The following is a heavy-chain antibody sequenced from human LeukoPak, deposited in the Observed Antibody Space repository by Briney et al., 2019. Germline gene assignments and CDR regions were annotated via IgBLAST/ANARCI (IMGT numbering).Heavy chain of an antibody. V-gene: IGHV3-53*01. CDR3: ARWATYCSGGSCYDYGMDV. CDR2: IYSGGST. CDR1: GSTVSSNY. Sequence: GGSLRLSCAASGSTVSSNYMSWVRQAPGKGLEWVSVIYSGGSTYYADSVKGRFIISRDNSKNTLYLQMNSLRAEDTAVYYCARWATYCSGGSCYDYGMDVWGQGTTVTVSS. D-gene: IGHD2-15*01. J-gene: IGHJ6*02.